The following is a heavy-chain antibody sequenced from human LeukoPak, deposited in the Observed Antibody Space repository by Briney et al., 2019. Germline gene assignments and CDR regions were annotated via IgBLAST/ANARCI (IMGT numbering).Heavy chain of an antibody. V-gene: IGHV4-34*01. CDR2: INHSGST. J-gene: IGHJ4*02. CDR1: GGSFSGYY. D-gene: IGHD6-6*01. Sequence: SETLSLTCAVYGGSFSGYYWSWIRQPPGKGLEWIGEINHSGSTNYNPSLKSRVTISVDTSKNQFSLKLSSVTAADTAVYYCARGGGIAARGVFDYWGRGPLVTVSS. CDR3: ARGGGIAARGVFDY.